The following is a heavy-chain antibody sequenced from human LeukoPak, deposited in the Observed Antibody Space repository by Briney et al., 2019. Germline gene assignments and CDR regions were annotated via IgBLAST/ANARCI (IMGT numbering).Heavy chain of an antibody. V-gene: IGHV4-31*03. D-gene: IGHD2-2*01. CDR3: ARAQIQCSSASCYYYYYGMDV. CDR2: IYYSGST. CDR1: GGSISSGGYY. J-gene: IGHJ6*02. Sequence: MASETLSLTCTVSGGSISSGGYYWSWIRQHPGKGLEWIGYIYYSGSTYYNPSLKSRVTISVDTTKNQFSLRLSSVTAADTAMYYCARAQIQCSSASCYYYYYGMDVRGQGTTVTVSS.